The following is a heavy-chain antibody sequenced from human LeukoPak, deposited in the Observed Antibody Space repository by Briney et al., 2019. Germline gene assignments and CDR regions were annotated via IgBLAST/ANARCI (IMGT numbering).Heavy chain of an antibody. CDR2: ISAYNGNT. J-gene: IGHJ4*02. V-gene: IGHV1-18*01. Sequence: ASVNVSFKASGYTFTTYAISWVRQAPGQGLEGMRWISAYNGNTNYAQKLQGRVTITTDTSTSTAYMGLRSLRSDDTAVYYCAREFRTYYDFWSGYHIFDFWGQGTLVTVSS. CDR3: AREFRTYYDFWSGYHIFDF. CDR1: GYTFTTYA. D-gene: IGHD3-3*01.